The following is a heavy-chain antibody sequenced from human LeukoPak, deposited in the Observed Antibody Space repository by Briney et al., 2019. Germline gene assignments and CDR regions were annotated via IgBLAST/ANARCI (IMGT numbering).Heavy chain of an antibody. CDR1: RGSFNSNGYY. Sequence: SETLSLTCTVSRGSFNSNGYYWGWVCQPPGKGLEWIGTIYYSGNTYYNPSLESRVTISVDTTKNQFSLKLTSVTAADTAVYYCARDHEVSSSSFDYWGRGTLVTVSS. J-gene: IGHJ4*02. D-gene: IGHD6-6*01. CDR2: IYYSGNT. CDR3: ARDHEVSSSSFDY. V-gene: IGHV4-39*07.